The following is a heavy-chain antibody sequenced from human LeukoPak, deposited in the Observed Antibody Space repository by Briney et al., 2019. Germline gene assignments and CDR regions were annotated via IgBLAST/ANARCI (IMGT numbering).Heavy chain of an antibody. CDR3: ARDRSFGSGSYKKGWFDP. J-gene: IGHJ5*02. V-gene: IGHV1-69*13. D-gene: IGHD3-10*01. CDR2: IIPIFGTA. CDR1: GGTFSSYA. Sequence: SVKVSCKASGGTFSSYAISWVRQAPGQGLEWMGGIIPIFGTANYAQKFQGRVTITADESTSTAYMELSSPRFDDTAVYYCARDRSFGSGSYKKGWFDPWGQGTLVTVSS.